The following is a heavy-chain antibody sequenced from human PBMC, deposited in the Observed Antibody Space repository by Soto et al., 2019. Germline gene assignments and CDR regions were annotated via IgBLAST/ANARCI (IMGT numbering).Heavy chain of an antibody. Sequence: ASVKVSCKASGYTFRNFGVGWVRQAPGQGLEWVGWINPNSGHTEYAQKLQGRVTVTADTSTSTAYMEVGSLRSDDTAVYYCARVYXYGSGSYLMPSSCYFDFWGPGTLVTVSS. CDR3: ARVYXYGSGSYLMPSSCYFDF. CDR1: GYTFRNFG. J-gene: IGHJ4*02. CDR2: INPNSGHT. D-gene: IGHD3-10*01. V-gene: IGHV1-18*01.